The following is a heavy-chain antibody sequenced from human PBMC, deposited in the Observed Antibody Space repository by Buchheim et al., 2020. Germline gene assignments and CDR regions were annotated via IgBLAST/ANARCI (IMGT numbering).Heavy chain of an antibody. D-gene: IGHD3-16*01. Sequence: QVQLVQSGAEVKKPGSSLKVSCKASGGTFSNAINWVRQAPGQGLEWRGRIIPIVDITNYAQNFQGRVTITADKSTNTVYMELNSLRSEDTAVYFCARDGAPWGQGTL. CDR2: IIPIVDIT. J-gene: IGHJ4*02. CDR1: GGTFSNA. V-gene: IGHV1-69*04. CDR3: ARDGAP.